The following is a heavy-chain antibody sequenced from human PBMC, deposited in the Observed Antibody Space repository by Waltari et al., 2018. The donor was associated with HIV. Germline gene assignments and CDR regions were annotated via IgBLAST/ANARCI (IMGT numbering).Heavy chain of an antibody. J-gene: IGHJ4*02. D-gene: IGHD4-4*01. CDR2: IYYSGST. Sequence: QVQLQESGPGLVKPSETLSLTCTVSGGSVSSGSYYWSWIRQPPGKGLEWIGYIYYSGSTNSNPSRKSRVTISVDTSKNQFSLKLSSVTAADTAVYYCARSPAPWMASNSPYYFDYWGQGTLVTVSS. V-gene: IGHV4-61*01. CDR3: ARSPAPWMASNSPYYFDY. CDR1: GGSVSSGSYY.